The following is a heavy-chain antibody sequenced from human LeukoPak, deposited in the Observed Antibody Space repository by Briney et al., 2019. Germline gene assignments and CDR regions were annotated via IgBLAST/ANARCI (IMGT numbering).Heavy chain of an antibody. CDR2: IGTASDT. V-gene: IGHV3-13*01. J-gene: IGHJ6*03. Sequence: GGSLRLSCAASGFTFSSFEVNWVRQPTGQGLEWVSTIGTASDTYYPGSVEGRFTLSRDNAKNSLYLQMNSLTAGDTAVYYCARGPPRGKYYYMDVWGKGTTVTVSS. CDR3: ARGPPRGKYYYMDV. D-gene: IGHD1-1*01. CDR1: GFTFSSFE.